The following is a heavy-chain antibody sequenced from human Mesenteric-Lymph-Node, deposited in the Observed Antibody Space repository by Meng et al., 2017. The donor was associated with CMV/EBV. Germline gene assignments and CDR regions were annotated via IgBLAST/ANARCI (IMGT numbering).Heavy chain of an antibody. CDR2: ISAYNGNT. V-gene: IGHV1-18*01. D-gene: IGHD5-18*01. Sequence: SVKVSCKASGYTFTSYGISWVRQAPGQGLEWMGWISAYNGNTNYAQKLQGRVTMTTDTSTSTAYMELRSLRSDDTAVYYCARVIQLWLMDDYYFDYWGQGTLVTVSS. J-gene: IGHJ4*02. CDR1: GYTFTSYG. CDR3: ARVIQLWLMDDYYFDY.